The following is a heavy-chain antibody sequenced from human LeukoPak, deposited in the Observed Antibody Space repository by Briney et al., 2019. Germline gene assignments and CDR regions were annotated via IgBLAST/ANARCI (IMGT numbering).Heavy chain of an antibody. J-gene: IGHJ4*02. V-gene: IGHV3-23*01. Sequence: PGGSLRLSCAASGFTFSSYAMSWVRQAPGKGLEWVSHISGSGGSTYSADSVKGRFTISRDNSKNTLYLKMNSLRAEDTAIYYCAKVRTFFGSGIDFWGQGTLVTVSS. D-gene: IGHD3-10*01. CDR3: AKVRTFFGSGIDF. CDR2: ISGSGGST. CDR1: GFTFSSYA.